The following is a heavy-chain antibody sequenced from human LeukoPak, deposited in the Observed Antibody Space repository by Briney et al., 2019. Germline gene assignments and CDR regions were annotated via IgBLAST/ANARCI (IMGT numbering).Heavy chain of an antibody. D-gene: IGHD6-13*01. CDR2: IYTSGST. Sequence: PSQTLSLTCTVSGGSISSGSYYWSWIRQPAGKGLEWIGRIYTSGSTNYNPSLKSRVTISVDTSKNQFSLKLSSVTAADTAVYYCARGRYSIAAAPYYYYMDVWGKGTTVTVSS. CDR1: GGSISSGSYY. V-gene: IGHV4-61*02. CDR3: ARGRYSIAAAPYYYYMDV. J-gene: IGHJ6*03.